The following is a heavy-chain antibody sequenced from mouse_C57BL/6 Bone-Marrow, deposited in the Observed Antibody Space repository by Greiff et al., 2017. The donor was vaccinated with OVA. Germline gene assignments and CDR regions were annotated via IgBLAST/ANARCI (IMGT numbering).Heavy chain of an antibody. J-gene: IGHJ2*01. D-gene: IGHD3-1*01. Sequence: EVQLQQSGPGLVKPSQSLSLTCSVTGYSITSGYYWNWIRQFPGNKLEWLGYISYDGSNNYNPSLKNRISITRDTSKNQFFLKLNSVTTEDTATYYCARVGANYYFDDWGQGTTLTVSS. CDR1: GYSITSGYY. V-gene: IGHV3-6*01. CDR3: ARVGANYYFDD. CDR2: ISYDGSN.